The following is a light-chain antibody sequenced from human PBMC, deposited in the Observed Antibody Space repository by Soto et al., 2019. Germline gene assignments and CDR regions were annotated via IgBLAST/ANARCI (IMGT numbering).Light chain of an antibody. V-gene: IGKV1-5*01. CDR1: QSIXNW. CDR2: DAS. CDR3: QQYNSSSFT. Sequence: IQMTQSXSXLSXXVGXRXXITXRASQSIXNWLAWYQQXPGKVPKLLIYDASSLESGVPSRFSGSGSGTEFSLTIGSLQPXXXAXYHCQQYNSSSFTFGPGTKVDLK. J-gene: IGKJ3*01.